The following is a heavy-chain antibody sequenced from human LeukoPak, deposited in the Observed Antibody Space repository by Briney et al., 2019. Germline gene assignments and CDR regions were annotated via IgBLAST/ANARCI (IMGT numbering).Heavy chain of an antibody. V-gene: IGHV1-2*02. D-gene: IGHD2-2*02. J-gene: IGHJ4*02. Sequence: GASVKVSCKASGYTFTGYYMHWVQQAPVQGLEWMGWINPNSGGTNYAQKFQGRVTMTRDTSISTAYMELSRLRSDDTAVYYCARGSIVVVPAAIGYWGQGTLVTVSS. CDR2: INPNSGGT. CDR3: ARGSIVVVPAAIGY. CDR1: GYTFTGYY.